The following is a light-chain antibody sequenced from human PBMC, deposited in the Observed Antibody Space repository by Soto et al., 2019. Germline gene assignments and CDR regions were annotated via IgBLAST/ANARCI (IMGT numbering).Light chain of an antibody. CDR1: SSDVGGYYH. J-gene: IGLJ3*02. CDR2: DVT. V-gene: IGLV2-14*03. CDR3: SSYTNKDTLL. Sequence: QSVLTQPASVSGSPGQSITISCTGTSSDVGGYYHVSWYQQHPGKAPKLIIYDVTVRPSGISPRFSGSKSDNTASLAVSGLQPEDEADYYCSSYTNKDTLLFGGGTKVTVL.